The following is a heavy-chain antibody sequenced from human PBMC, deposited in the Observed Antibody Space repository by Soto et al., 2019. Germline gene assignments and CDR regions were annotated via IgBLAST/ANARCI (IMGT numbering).Heavy chain of an antibody. Sequence: GGSLRLSCAASGFTVSSNYMSWVRQAPGKGLEWVSVIYSGGSKYYADAVKGRVTISRDNSKNTLYLQMNSLRAEDTAVYYCARASHYYDSSGYYYAFDIWGQGTMVTVSS. D-gene: IGHD3-22*01. V-gene: IGHV3-53*05. CDR3: ARASHYYDSSGYYYAFDI. CDR2: IYSGGSK. CDR1: GFTVSSNY. J-gene: IGHJ3*02.